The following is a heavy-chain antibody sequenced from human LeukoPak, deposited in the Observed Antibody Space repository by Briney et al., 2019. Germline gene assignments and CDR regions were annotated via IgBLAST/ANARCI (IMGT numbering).Heavy chain of an antibody. CDR1: GGTFSSYA. V-gene: IGHV1-8*02. D-gene: IGHD5-12*01. CDR2: MNPNSGNT. Sequence: GSSVKVSCKASGGTFSSYAISWVRQAPGQGLEWMGWMNPNSGNTGYAQKFQGRVTMTRNTSISTAYMELSSLRSEDTAVYYCARARYSGYDVDYWGQGTLVTVSS. CDR3: ARARYSGYDVDY. J-gene: IGHJ4*02.